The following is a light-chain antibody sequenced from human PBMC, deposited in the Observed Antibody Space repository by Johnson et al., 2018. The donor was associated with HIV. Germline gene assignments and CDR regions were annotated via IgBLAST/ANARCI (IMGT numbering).Light chain of an antibody. CDR3: GTWDSSLSAGRV. J-gene: IGLJ1*01. CDR2: DNN. Sequence: QLVLTQPPSVSAAPGQKVTISCSGSSSNIGNNYVSWYQQLPGTAPKLLIYDNNKRPSGIPDRFSGSKSGTSATLGIIRLQTGDEADYYCGTWDSSLSAGRVFGTGTKVTVL. CDR1: SSNIGNNY. V-gene: IGLV1-51*01.